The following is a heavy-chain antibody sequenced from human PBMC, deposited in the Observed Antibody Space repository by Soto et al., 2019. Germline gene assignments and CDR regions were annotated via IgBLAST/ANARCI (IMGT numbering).Heavy chain of an antibody. Sequence: QVQLVQSGAAVKKPGSSVKVSCKASGGTFSSYAISWVRQAPGQGLEWMGGIIPIFGTANYEQKFQGRVTITADESTSKAYMELSSLRSEDTAVYYCARPIRRIIGAFDIWGQGTMVTVSS. CDR1: GGTFSSYA. CDR3: ARPIRRIIGAFDI. V-gene: IGHV1-69*12. CDR2: IIPIFGTA. J-gene: IGHJ3*02. D-gene: IGHD2-15*01.